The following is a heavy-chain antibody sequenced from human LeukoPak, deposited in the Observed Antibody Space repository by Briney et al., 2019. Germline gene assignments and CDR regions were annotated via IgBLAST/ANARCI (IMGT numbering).Heavy chain of an antibody. CDR2: VSGSGSTP. CDR3: AKAGKTIQGWQGLYYYYMDV. Sequence: GXXLRLSCAASGFTFSNYAMSWVRQDAGKGVEWVTDVSGSGSTPYSAASVQCRLPISRDHSKNPLYLQMNILRAEATAVYYCAKAGKTIQGWQGLYYYYMDVWGKGTPVTVSS. CDR1: GFTFSNYA. J-gene: IGHJ6*03. D-gene: IGHD5-18*01. V-gene: IGHV3-23*01.